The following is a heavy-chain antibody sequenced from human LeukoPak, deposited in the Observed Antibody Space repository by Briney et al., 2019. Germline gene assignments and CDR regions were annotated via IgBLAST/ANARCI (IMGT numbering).Heavy chain of an antibody. CDR1: GFIFSSYW. CDR2: INTDGSST. V-gene: IGHV3-74*01. Sequence: GGSLRLSCAASGFIFSSYWMHWVRHAPGKGLAWVSRINTDGSSTSYADSVKGRFTISRDNAKNTLYLQMNSVRVEDTGVYYCARGHTTVTRFLDYWGQGTLVTVSS. CDR3: ARGHTTVTRFLDY. D-gene: IGHD4-17*01. J-gene: IGHJ4*02.